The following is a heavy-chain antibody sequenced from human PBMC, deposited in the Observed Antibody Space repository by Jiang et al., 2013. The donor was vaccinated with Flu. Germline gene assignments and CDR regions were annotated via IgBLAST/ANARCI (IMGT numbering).Heavy chain of an antibody. J-gene: IGHJ3*01. V-gene: IGHV1-46*01. Sequence: CKASGNTFTSYYMHWVRQAPGQGLEWVGIINPSGGYTTYAQKFRGRVTMTRDTAASTVYMELTSLGSEDTAVYYCASHFDANGYDAFNLWGQGTMVTVSS. D-gene: IGHD4/OR15-4a*01. CDR3: ASHFDANGYDAFNL. CDR2: INPSGGYT. CDR1: GNTFTSYY.